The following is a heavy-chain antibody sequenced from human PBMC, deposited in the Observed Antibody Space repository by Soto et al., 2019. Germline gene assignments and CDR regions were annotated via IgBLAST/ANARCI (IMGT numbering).Heavy chain of an antibody. J-gene: IGHJ4*02. D-gene: IGHD3-3*01. V-gene: IGHV4-30-4*01. CDR2: IYYSGST. CDR1: NDSISSVDYY. CDR3: ARGEWRGLGY. Sequence: QVQLQESGPGLVKPSQTLSLTCTVSNDSISSVDYYWSWIRQPPGKGLEYIGYIYYSGSTYYSPSLKSRVTISIDTSKNQFSLKLTSVTAADTAVYYCARGEWRGLGYWGQGTLVTVSS.